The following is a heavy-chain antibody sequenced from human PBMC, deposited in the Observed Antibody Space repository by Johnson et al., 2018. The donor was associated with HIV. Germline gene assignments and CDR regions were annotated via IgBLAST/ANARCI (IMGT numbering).Heavy chain of an antibody. J-gene: IGHJ3*02. CDR2: ISYDGSNK. Sequence: QVQLVESGGGVVQPGRSLRLSCAASGLTFSSYAMHWVRQAPGKGLEWVAVISYDGSNKYYADSVKGRFTISRDNSKNTLYLQMNSLRAEDTALYYCAKDMDRYYDFDAFDIWGQGTMVTVSS. V-gene: IGHV3-30-3*01. CDR1: GLTFSSYA. D-gene: IGHD3-3*01. CDR3: AKDMDRYYDFDAFDI.